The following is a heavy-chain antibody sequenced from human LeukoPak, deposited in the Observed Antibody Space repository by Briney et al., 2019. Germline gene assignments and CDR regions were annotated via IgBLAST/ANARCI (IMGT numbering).Heavy chain of an antibody. J-gene: IGHJ6*03. V-gene: IGHV3-30*04. Sequence: GGSLRLSCAASGFTSSSYAMHWVRQAPGKGLEWVAVISYGGSNKYYADSVKGRFTISRDNSKNTLYLQMNSLRAEDTAVYYCAIDPGERLGYCSGGSCFYYYMDVWGKGTTVTVSS. CDR2: ISYGGSNK. CDR1: GFTSSSYA. D-gene: IGHD2-15*01. CDR3: AIDPGERLGYCSGGSCFYYYMDV.